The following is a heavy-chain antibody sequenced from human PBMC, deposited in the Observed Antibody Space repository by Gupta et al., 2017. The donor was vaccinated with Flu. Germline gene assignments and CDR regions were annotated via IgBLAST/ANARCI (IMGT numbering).Heavy chain of an antibody. CDR2: ISTGSNYI. J-gene: IGHJ6*04. CDR3: AREEVYSSPGKLDV. Sequence: EVQLVESGGGLVKPGGSLRLSCATSGFTFRNYNMDWVRQAPGKGLEWVSSISTGSNYIHYADSVKGRFTISRDNAKNSLYLQMSSLRADDTAIYYCAREEVYSSPGKLDVWGKGTTVTVSS. V-gene: IGHV3-21*02. D-gene: IGHD6-13*01. CDR1: GFTFRNYN.